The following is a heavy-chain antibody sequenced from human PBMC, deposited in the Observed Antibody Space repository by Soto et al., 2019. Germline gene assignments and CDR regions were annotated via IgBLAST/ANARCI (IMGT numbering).Heavy chain of an antibody. CDR2: IIPIFGTA. CDR1: GGTFSSYA. CDR3: ARGDLGYCSSTSCYSNYYYYGIDV. Sequence: QVQLVQSGAEVKKPGSSVKVSCKASGGTFSSYAISWVRQAPGQGLEWMGGIIPIFGTANYAQKFQGRVTITADESTSTAYMELSSLRSEDTAVYYCARGDLGYCSSTSCYSNYYYYGIDVWGQGTTVTVSS. V-gene: IGHV1-69*01. D-gene: IGHD2-2*01. J-gene: IGHJ6*01.